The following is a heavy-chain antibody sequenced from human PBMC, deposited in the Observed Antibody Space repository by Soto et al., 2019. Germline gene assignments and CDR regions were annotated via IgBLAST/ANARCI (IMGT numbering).Heavy chain of an antibody. D-gene: IGHD1-26*01. V-gene: IGHV3-23*01. CDR3: AKWAVGAGRGWFDP. Sequence: EVQLLESGGGLVQPGGSLRLSCAASGFTFSSYAMIWVRQAPGKGLEWISDISGSGGNTHYADSVKGRFTISRDNXXNMLYLQMRSLRAEDKAIYYWAKWAVGAGRGWFDPWGQGALVTVSS. CDR2: ISGSGGNT. J-gene: IGHJ5*02. CDR1: GFTFSSYA.